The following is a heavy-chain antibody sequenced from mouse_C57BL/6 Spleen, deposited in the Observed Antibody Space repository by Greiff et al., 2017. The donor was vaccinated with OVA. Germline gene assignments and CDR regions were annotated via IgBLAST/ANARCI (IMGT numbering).Heavy chain of an antibody. CDR1: GYSITSGYY. CDR2: ISYDGSN. D-gene: IGHD1-1*01. J-gene: IGHJ2*01. V-gene: IGHV3-6*01. Sequence: EVKLQESGPGLVKPSQSLSLTCSVTGYSITSGYYWNWIRQFPGNKLEWMGYISYDGSNNYNPSLKNRISITRDTSKNQFFLKLNSVTTEDTATYYCARRRGSGSFYWGQGTTLTVSS. CDR3: ARRRGSGSFY.